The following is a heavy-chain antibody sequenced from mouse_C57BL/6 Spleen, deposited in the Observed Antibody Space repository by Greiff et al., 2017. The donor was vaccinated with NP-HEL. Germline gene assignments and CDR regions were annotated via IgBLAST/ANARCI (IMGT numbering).Heavy chain of an antibody. D-gene: IGHD2-4*01. V-gene: IGHV1-81*01. J-gene: IGHJ2*01. CDR3: ARCAIYYDPPDY. CDR2: IYPRSGNT. Sequence: QVQLQQSGAELARPGASVKLSCKASGYTFTSYGISWVKQRTGQGLEWIGEIYPRSGNTYYNEKFKGKATLTADKSSSTAYMELRSLTSEDSAVYFCARCAIYYDPPDYWGQGTTLTVSS. CDR1: GYTFTSYG.